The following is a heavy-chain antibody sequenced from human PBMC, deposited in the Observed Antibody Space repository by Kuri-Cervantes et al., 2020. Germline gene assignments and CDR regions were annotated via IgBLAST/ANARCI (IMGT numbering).Heavy chain of an antibody. D-gene: IGHD5-12*01. Sequence: ASVKVSCKASRYTFTSYYMHWVRQAPGQGLEWMGIINPSGGSTSYAQKFQGRVTITADESTSTAYMELSSLRSEDTAVYYCARVGSGYETAWGQGTLVTVSS. J-gene: IGHJ5*02. CDR3: ARVGSGYETA. CDR2: INPSGGST. V-gene: IGHV1-46*01. CDR1: RYTFTSYY.